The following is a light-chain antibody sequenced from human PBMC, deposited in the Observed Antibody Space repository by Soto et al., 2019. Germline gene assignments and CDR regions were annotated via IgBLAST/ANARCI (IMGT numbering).Light chain of an antibody. Sequence: IVMTQSPATVSGSPGERVTLSCRASQSVSGNVAWYHQKPGQPPRLLVYGASTTATDIPARFFGSGSETDFTLTITRLQSEDFRIYYCQQFNSWPRTFGQGTKVEIK. CDR2: GAS. J-gene: IGKJ1*01. CDR1: QSVSGN. V-gene: IGKV3-15*01. CDR3: QQFNSWPRT.